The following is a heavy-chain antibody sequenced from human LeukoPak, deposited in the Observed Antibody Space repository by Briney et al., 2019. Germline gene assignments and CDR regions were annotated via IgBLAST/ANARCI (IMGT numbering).Heavy chain of an antibody. D-gene: IGHD2-15*01. V-gene: IGHV4-59*01. CDR2: IYYSGST. CDR3: ARDRSCSGGSCYSDAFDV. J-gene: IGHJ3*01. CDR1: GGSFSSYY. Sequence: PSETLSLTCTVSGGSFSSYYWSWIRQPPGKGLEWIGYIYYSGSTNYNPSLKSRVTISVDTSKNQFSLKLSSVTAADTAVYYCARDRSCSGGSCYSDAFDVWGQGTMVTVSS.